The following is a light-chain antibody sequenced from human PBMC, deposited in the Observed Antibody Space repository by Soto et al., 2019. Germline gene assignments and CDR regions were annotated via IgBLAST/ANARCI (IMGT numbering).Light chain of an antibody. CDR3: SSYTSSRTAV. V-gene: IGLV2-14*01. CDR1: SSDVGGYKY. Sequence: ALTQPASVSGSPGQSITISCTGSSSDVGGYKYVSWYQQYPGKAPKLMIYEVSNRPSGVSNRFSGSKSGNTASLTISGLQAEDEADYYCSSYTSSRTAVFGGGTKLTVL. J-gene: IGLJ2*01. CDR2: EVS.